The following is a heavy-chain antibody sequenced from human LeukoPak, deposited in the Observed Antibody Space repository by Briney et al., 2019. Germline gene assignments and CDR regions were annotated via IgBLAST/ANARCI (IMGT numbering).Heavy chain of an antibody. CDR3: TSNYCSGGSCYLY. D-gene: IGHD2-15*01. V-gene: IGHV4-39*07. Sequence: SETLSLTCTVSGGSISSSSYYWGWIRQPPGKGLEWIGSIYYSGSTYYNPSLKSRVTISVDTSKNQFSLKLSSVTAADTAVYYCTSNYCSGGSCYLYWGQGTLVTVSS. J-gene: IGHJ4*02. CDR2: IYYSGST. CDR1: GGSISSSSYY.